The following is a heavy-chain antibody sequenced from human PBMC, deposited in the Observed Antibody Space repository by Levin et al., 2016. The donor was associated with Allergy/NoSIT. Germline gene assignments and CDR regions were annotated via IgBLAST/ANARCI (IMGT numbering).Heavy chain of an antibody. CDR2: INPNSGGT. Sequence: ASVKVSCKASGYTFTGYYMHWVRQAPGQGLEWMGWINPNSGGTNYAQKFQGRVTMTRDTSISTAYMELSRLRSDDTAVYYCARDDTDDYYYYGMDVWGQGTTVTVSS. CDR3: ARDDTDDYYYYGMDV. J-gene: IGHJ6*02. V-gene: IGHV1-2*02. CDR1: GYTFTGYY.